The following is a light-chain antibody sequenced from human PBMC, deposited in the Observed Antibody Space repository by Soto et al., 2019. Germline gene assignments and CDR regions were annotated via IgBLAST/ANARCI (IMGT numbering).Light chain of an antibody. CDR2: DVS. Sequence: QSVLTQPASVSGSPGQSITISCTGTSSDVGGYNYVSWYQHHPGKAPKLLIYDVSNRPSGISNRFSGSKSDNTASLTISGLQPEDEADYYCISYTTSNTRQIAFGTGTKLTVL. V-gene: IGLV2-14*03. CDR1: SSDVGGYNY. J-gene: IGLJ1*01. CDR3: ISYTTSNTRQIA.